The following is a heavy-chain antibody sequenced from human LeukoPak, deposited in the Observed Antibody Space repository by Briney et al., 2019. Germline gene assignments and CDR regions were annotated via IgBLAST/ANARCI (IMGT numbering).Heavy chain of an antibody. CDR3: AKDSVARPRGDPFDI. CDR2: ISGSGGTT. V-gene: IGHV3-23*01. D-gene: IGHD6-6*01. CDR1: GFTFRTYA. J-gene: IGHJ3*02. Sequence: GGSLRLSCAASGFTFRTYAMSWVRQAPGEGLEWVSGISGSGGTTYYADSVKGRFTISRDNFENTLCLQMNSLRAEDTAVYYCAKDSVARPRGDPFDIWGQGTMVTVSP.